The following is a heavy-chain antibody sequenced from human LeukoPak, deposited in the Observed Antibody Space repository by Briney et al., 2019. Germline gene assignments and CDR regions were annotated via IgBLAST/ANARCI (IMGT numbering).Heavy chain of an antibody. V-gene: IGHV3-23*01. CDR3: AKTVTTQAYYWYFDL. Sequence: GRSLRLSCAASGFTFSQYAIHWVRQVPGKGLEWVSAIGGSGQNTNYADSVKGRFTISRDNSRNTLYLDMNILRAEDTAVYYCAKTVTTQAYYWYFDLWGRGTLVTVSS. CDR1: GFTFSQYA. CDR2: IGGSGQNT. D-gene: IGHD4-17*01. J-gene: IGHJ2*01.